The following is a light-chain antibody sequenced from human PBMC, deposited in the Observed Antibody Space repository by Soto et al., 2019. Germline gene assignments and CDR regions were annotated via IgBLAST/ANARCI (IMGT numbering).Light chain of an antibody. CDR1: QSLLHITGETF. J-gene: IGKJ5*01. CDR3: MQSTQLPPT. CDR2: EVS. Sequence: VVMTQGPLSLSVTPGQPASISCKSSQSLLHITGETFLFWYLQKPGQSPQLLIYEVSTRVSGVPDRFSGSGSGTDFTLEISRVETDDVGIYYCMQSTQLPPTFGQGTRLEIK. V-gene: IGKV2D-29*02.